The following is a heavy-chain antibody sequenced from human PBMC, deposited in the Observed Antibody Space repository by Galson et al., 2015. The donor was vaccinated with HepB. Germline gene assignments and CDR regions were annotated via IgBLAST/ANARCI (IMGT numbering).Heavy chain of an antibody. J-gene: IGHJ4*02. V-gene: IGHV1-3*01. CDR2: INAGNGNT. CDR3: ARDGYSYGLWGYFDY. D-gene: IGHD5-18*01. Sequence: SVKVSCKASGYTFTSYAMHWVRQAPGQRLEWMGWINAGNGNTKYSQKFQGRVTITRDTSASTAYMELSSLRSEDTAVYYCARDGYSYGLWGYFDYWGQGTLVTASS. CDR1: GYTFTSYA.